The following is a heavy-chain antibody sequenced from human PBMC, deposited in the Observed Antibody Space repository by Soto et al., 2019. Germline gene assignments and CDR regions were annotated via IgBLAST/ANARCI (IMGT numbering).Heavy chain of an antibody. J-gene: IGHJ6*02. CDR1: GYTFTGYY. V-gene: IGHV1-2*04. CDR2: INPNSGGT. Sequence: GASVKVSCKASGYTFTGYYMHWVRQAPGQGLEWMGWINPNSGGTNYAQKFQGWVTMTRDTSISTAYMELSRLRSDDTAVYYCARADIVVVPAAIRPFYYYYGMDVCGQGTTVTVSS. CDR3: ARADIVVVPAAIRPFYYYYGMDV. D-gene: IGHD2-2*02.